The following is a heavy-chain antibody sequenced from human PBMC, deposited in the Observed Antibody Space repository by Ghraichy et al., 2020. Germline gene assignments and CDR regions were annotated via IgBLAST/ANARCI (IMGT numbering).Heavy chain of an antibody. Sequence: SETLSLTCAVSGYSISSGYYWGWIRQPPGKGLEWIGSIYHSGSTYYNPSLKSRVTISVDTSKNQFSLKLSSVTAADTAVYYCARHSGYSSSWHDAFDIWGQGIMVTVSS. CDR2: IYHSGST. V-gene: IGHV4-38-2*01. CDR3: ARHSGYSSSWHDAFDI. D-gene: IGHD6-13*01. CDR1: GYSISSGYY. J-gene: IGHJ3*02.